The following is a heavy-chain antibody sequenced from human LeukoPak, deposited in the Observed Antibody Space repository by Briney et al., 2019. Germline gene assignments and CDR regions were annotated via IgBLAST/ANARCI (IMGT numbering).Heavy chain of an antibody. J-gene: IGHJ4*02. Sequence: PGGSLRLSCVASGFTFTNNGHHWVRQAPGKGLEWVAAIWSDGSKKYYADSVKGRFTISKDNSESTLFLQMNSLRAEDTAVYYCARDLSYTSLDFGGQGTLVTVSS. CDR3: ARDLSYTSLDF. V-gene: IGHV3-33*01. CDR1: GFTFTNNG. CDR2: IWSDGSKK. D-gene: IGHD2-2*02.